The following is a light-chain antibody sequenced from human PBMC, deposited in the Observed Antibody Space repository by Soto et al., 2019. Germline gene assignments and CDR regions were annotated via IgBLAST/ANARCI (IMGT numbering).Light chain of an antibody. V-gene: IGLV2-14*01. CDR1: SSDVGGYNY. J-gene: IGLJ1*01. CDR2: DVS. Sequence: SVLTQPASVSGSPGQSITISCTGTSSDVGGYNYVSWYQQHPGKAPKLMIYDVSNRPSGVSNRFSGSKSGNTASLTISGLQAKDEADYYCSSYTSSSTLFFGPGTKVPVL. CDR3: SSYTSSSTLF.